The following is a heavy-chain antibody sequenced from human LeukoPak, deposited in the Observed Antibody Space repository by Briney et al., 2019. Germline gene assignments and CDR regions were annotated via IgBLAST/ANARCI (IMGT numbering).Heavy chain of an antibody. CDR1: GFTFSSYT. Sequence: GGSLRLSCAASGFTFSSYTMNWVRQAPGKGLEWVSIISSGSSYIHYADSVKGRFTISRDNSKNTLYLQMNSLRAEDTAVYYCVSGVARLSIVRTSGNDAFDIWGQGTMVTVSS. D-gene: IGHD1-26*01. CDR2: ISSGSSYI. V-gene: IGHV3-21*01. J-gene: IGHJ3*02. CDR3: VSGVARLSIVRTSGNDAFDI.